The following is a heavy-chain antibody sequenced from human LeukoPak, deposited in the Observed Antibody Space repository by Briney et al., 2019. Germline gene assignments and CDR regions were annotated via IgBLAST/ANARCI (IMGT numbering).Heavy chain of an antibody. CDR1: GFTVSSNY. V-gene: IGHV3-53*01. Sequence: PGGSLRLSCSASGFTVSSNYMSWVRQAPGKGLEWVSVIYSGGSTYYADSVKGRFTISRDNSKNTLYLQMNSLRAEDTAVYYCARGWYGAGFDYWGQGTLVTVSS. D-gene: IGHD6-19*01. CDR2: IYSGGST. CDR3: ARGWYGAGFDY. J-gene: IGHJ4*02.